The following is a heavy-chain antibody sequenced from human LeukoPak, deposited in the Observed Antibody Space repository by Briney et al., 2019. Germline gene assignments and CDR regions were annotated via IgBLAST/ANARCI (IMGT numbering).Heavy chain of an antibody. CDR3: ARHVRFLEWLSSYFFDY. J-gene: IGHJ4*02. V-gene: IGHV4-39*01. D-gene: IGHD3-3*01. CDR2: IYYSGTT. CDR1: GGTISSSSYY. Sequence: SETLSLTCTVSGGTISSSSYYWGWIRQPPGKGLEWIGSIYYSGTTYYNPSLKSRVTISVDTSKSQFSLRLTSVTAADTAVYYCARHVRFLEWLSSYFFDYWGQGTLVTVSS.